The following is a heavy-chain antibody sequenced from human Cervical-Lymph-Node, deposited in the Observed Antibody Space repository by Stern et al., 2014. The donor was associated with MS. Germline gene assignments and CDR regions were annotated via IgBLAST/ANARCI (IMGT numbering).Heavy chain of an antibody. V-gene: IGHV1-2*06. CDR2: INPDSGGT. D-gene: IGHD2-8*01. CDR3: ALMGHNYYFES. Sequence: VQLVESGAAVKKPGASVKVSCKASGYTFSDYYIHWVRQAPGQGLEWMGRINPDSGGTNYAQKFQGRVTMTRDTSISTAYMELSSLRYDDTAVYYCALMGHNYYFESWGQGTLVTVSS. J-gene: IGHJ4*02. CDR1: GYTFSDYY.